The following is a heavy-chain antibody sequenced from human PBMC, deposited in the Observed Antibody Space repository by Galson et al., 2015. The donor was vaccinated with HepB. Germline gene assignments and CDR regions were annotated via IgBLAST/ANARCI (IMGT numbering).Heavy chain of an antibody. CDR3: ARRGPINMVQGAHFDY. V-gene: IGHV5-51*01. D-gene: IGHD3-10*01. CDR2: IYPDDSDT. Sequence: QSGAEVKKPGESLKISCETSGYSFTNYWIGWVRQMPGKGLEWMGIIYPDDSDTRYSPSFQGQVIISADKSISTAYLQWSSLKASDTAMYYCARRGPINMVQGAHFDYWGQGTLVTVSS. CDR1: GYSFTNYW. J-gene: IGHJ4*02.